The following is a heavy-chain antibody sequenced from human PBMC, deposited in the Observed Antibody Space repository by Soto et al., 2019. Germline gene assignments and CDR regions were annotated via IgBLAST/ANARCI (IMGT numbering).Heavy chain of an antibody. J-gene: IGHJ4*02. CDR1: GGSVSSGNYY. V-gene: IGHV4-61*01. D-gene: IGHD1-26*01. CDR3: TRAPVSGSYFLDF. Sequence: SETLSLTCTVSGGSVSSGNYYWSWIRQPPGKGLEWIGYIFHTGTTNYNPSLKSRVTISLDTSMNQFSLKLSSVTPADTAVYYCTRAPVSGSYFLDFSGQGTSVTGSS. CDR2: IFHTGTT.